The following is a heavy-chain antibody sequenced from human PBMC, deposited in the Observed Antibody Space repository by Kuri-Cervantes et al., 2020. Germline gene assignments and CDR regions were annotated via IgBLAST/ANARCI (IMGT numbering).Heavy chain of an antibody. CDR1: GYTFTSYG. CDR3: ARDQGIAADYGMDV. J-gene: IGHJ6*02. Sequence: ASVKVSCKASGYTFTSYGISWVRQAPGRGLEWMGWISAYNGNTNYAQKLQGRVTMTTDTSTSTAYMELRSLRSDDTAVYYCARDQGIAADYGMDVWGQGTTVTVSS. CDR2: ISAYNGNT. D-gene: IGHD6-25*01. V-gene: IGHV1-18*01.